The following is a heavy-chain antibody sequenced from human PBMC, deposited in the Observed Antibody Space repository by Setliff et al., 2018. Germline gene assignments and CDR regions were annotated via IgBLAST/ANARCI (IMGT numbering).Heavy chain of an antibody. CDR2: ISGSGSTI. CDR3: STKGTTMATQYSDY. Sequence: GGSLRLSCAASGFTFSDFYMNWIRRSPGKGLEWVSYISGSGSTIYYADSVKGRFTVSRDNAKKSLYLQMNSLRAEDTAVYYCSTKGTTMATQYSDYWGQGTLVTVSS. CDR1: GFTFSDFY. V-gene: IGHV3-11*01. J-gene: IGHJ4*02. D-gene: IGHD3-10*01.